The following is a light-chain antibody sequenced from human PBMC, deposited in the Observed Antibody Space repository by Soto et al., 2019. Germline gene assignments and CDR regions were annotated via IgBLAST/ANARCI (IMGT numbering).Light chain of an antibody. CDR3: QHYDHLPPLS. CDR1: QDIRNY. Sequence: DLPMTQSPSSLSASVGDRVTITCQASQDIRNYLNWYQQKPGKAPNLLIYDASNLKTGVPSRFSGSGSGTDFTFTISSLQPEDIATYYCQHYDHLPPLSFGGGTKVEIK. CDR2: DAS. V-gene: IGKV1-33*01. J-gene: IGKJ4*01.